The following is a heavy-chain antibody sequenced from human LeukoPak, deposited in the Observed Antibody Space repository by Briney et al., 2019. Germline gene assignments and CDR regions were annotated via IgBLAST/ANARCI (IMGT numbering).Heavy chain of an antibody. Sequence: SETLSLTCTVSGGSISSRNYYWAWIRQPPGKGLQWIGSIYYSGNTYYNPSLKSRVTISINTSKNQFSLKLSSVTAADTAVYYCARALYYYDSSRPFDYWGQGTLVTVSS. J-gene: IGHJ4*02. V-gene: IGHV4-39*07. CDR2: IYYSGNT. CDR3: ARALYYYDSSRPFDY. CDR1: GGSISSRNYY. D-gene: IGHD3-22*01.